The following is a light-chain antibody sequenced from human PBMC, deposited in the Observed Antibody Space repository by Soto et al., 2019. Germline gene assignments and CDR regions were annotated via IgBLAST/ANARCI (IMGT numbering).Light chain of an antibody. CDR3: SSYACSNNSV. CDR1: SSDVGGYNY. Sequence: QSVLTQPPSASGSPGQSVTISCTGTSSDVGGYNYVSWYQQHPGKAPKLMIYEVSKRPSGVPDRFSGSKSGNTASLTVSGLQAEDEADYYCSSYACSNNSVFGTGTKLTVL. CDR2: EVS. J-gene: IGLJ1*01. V-gene: IGLV2-8*01.